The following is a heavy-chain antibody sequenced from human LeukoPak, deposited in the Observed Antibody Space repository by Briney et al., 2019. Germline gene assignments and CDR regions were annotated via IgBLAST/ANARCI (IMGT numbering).Heavy chain of an antibody. CDR2: ISYDGSNK. V-gene: IGHV3-30-3*01. D-gene: IGHD6-13*01. CDR1: GFTFSSYA. CDR3: AKDKYGSSFGD. J-gene: IGHJ4*02. Sequence: GRSLRLSCAASGFTFSSYAMHWVRQAPGKGLEWVAVISYDGSNKYYADSVKGRFTISRDNSKNTLYLQMNSLRAEDTAVYYCAKDKYGSSFGDWGQGTLVTVSS.